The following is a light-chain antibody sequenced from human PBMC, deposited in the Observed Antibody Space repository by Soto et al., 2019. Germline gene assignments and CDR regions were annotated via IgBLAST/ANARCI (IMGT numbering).Light chain of an antibody. V-gene: IGKV3-20*01. CDR3: QQANSFPLT. Sequence: DIVLTQSPGTLSLSPGERASLSCRASQSVSSGHLAWYQQKPGQAPRLLIYGASSRATGIPDRFSGSGSGTDFTLTISRLEPEDFATYYCQQANSFPLTFGGGTKVDIK. J-gene: IGKJ4*01. CDR1: QSVSSGH. CDR2: GAS.